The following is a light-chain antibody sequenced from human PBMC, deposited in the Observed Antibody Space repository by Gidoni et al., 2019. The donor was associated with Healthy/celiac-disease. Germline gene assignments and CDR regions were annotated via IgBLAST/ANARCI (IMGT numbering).Light chain of an antibody. V-gene: IGKV1-39*01. CDR3: QQSYSTPGT. Sequence: DIQMTPSPSSLSASVGDRVTITCRASQSISSYLNWYQQKPGKAPKLLIYAASSLQSGVPSRFSGSGSGTDFTLTISSLQPEDFATYYCQQSYSTPGTFXQXTKVXIK. J-gene: IGKJ1*01. CDR1: QSISSY. CDR2: AAS.